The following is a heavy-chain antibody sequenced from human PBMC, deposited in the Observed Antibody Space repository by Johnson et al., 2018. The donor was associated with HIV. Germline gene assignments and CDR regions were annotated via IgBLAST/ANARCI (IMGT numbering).Heavy chain of an antibody. CDR1: GFTVSSNY. D-gene: IGHD3-10*01. CDR3: ANRDGNGFDI. CDR2: IPASGGNT. V-gene: IGHV3-53*01. Sequence: VQLVESGGGLIQPGGSLRLSCAASGFTVSSNYMSWVRQAPGQGLEWVSAIPASGGNTSYADSVKGRFTISRDNSKNTLYLQMNSLRADDTAVYHCANRDGNGFDIWGHGTMVTVSS. J-gene: IGHJ3*02.